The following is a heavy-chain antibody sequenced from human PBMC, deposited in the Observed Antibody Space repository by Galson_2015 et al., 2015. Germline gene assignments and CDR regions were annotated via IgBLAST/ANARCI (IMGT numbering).Heavy chain of an antibody. CDR2: ISSNGGST. CDR1: GFTFSSYA. J-gene: IGHJ6*02. Sequence: SLRLSCAASGFTFSSYAMHWVRQAPGKGLEYVSAISSNGGSTYYANSVKGRFTISRDDSKNTLYLQMGSLRAEDMAVYYCAVHGGIAVAGELDPYGMDVWGQGTTVTVSS. D-gene: IGHD6-19*01. CDR3: AVHGGIAVAGELDPYGMDV. V-gene: IGHV3-64*01.